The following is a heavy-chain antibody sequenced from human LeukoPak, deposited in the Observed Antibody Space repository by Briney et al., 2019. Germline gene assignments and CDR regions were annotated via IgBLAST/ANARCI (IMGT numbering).Heavy chain of an antibody. CDR1: GASISIYY. CDR3: ERERSGNYYPPLRYMAV. J-gene: IGHJ6*03. CDR2: IFTRGIT. D-gene: IGHD3-10*01. V-gene: IGHV4-4*07. Sequence: SSETLSLTCSVSGASISIYYSNWIRQPAGKALEWIGRIFTRGITNYEHTLKSRVTMSVDKSKSQFSLNLRSVTDAHTAVYYCERERSGNYYPPLRYMAVWGKGTTVSVSS.